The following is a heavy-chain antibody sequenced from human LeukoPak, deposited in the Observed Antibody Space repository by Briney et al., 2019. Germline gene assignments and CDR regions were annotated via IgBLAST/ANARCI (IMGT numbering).Heavy chain of an antibody. CDR1: GFTFSSYG. V-gene: IGHV3-30*02. J-gene: IGHJ4*02. CDR3: AKDSVDRYSSYNLGY. CDR2: IRYDGSKK. D-gene: IGHD6-13*01. Sequence: GGSLRLSCAASGFTFSSYGMHWVRQAPGKGLEWVAFIRYDGSKKYYADSVKGRFTISRDNSKNTLYLQMNSLSAEDTAVYYCAKDSVDRYSSYNLGYWGQGTLVTVSS.